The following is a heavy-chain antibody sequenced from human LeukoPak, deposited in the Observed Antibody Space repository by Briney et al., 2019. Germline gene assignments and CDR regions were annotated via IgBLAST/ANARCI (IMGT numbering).Heavy chain of an antibody. CDR2: IYYSGLT. V-gene: IGHV4-39*07. Sequence: SETLSLTCTESSDSISSSSYYWGWIRQPPGKGLEWIGNIYYSGLTYYNPPLKSRVSLSVDTSKNQFSLKLHSVTAADTAVYYCARVPSTSWNIDYWGQGILVTVSS. D-gene: IGHD6-13*01. J-gene: IGHJ4*02. CDR1: SDSISSSSYY. CDR3: ARVPSTSWNIDY.